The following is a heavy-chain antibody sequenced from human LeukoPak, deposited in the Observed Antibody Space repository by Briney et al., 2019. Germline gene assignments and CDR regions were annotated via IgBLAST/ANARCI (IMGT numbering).Heavy chain of an antibody. CDR1: GYTFTSYG. V-gene: IGHV1-18*01. Sequence: ASVKVSCKSSGYTFTSYGISWVRQAPGQGLERMGWISAYNGNTNYAQKLQGRVTMTTDTSTSTAYMELRSLRSDDTAVYYCARGFLRELELGGFNYFDYWGQGTLVTVSS. CDR2: ISAYNGNT. D-gene: IGHD1-26*01. J-gene: IGHJ4*02. CDR3: ARGFLRELELGGFNYFDY.